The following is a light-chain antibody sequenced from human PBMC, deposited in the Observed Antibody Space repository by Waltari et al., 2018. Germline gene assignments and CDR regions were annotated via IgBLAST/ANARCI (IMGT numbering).Light chain of an antibody. Sequence: SSELTQDPAVSVALGQTVRTTCPGDSLRRYYASWYQQRPGQAPILVLYGQNNRPSGIPDRFSGSISGNTASLTITGAQAEDEADYYCHSRDTSSTRVFGGGTRLTV. CDR1: SLRRYY. CDR3: HSRDTSSTRV. J-gene: IGLJ2*01. CDR2: GQN. V-gene: IGLV3-19*01.